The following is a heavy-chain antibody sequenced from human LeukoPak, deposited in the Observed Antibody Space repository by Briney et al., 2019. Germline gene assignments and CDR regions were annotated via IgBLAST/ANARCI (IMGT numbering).Heavy chain of an antibody. CDR2: ISYDGTNT. J-gene: IGHJ4*02. D-gene: IGHD6-19*01. CDR1: GFTFSSYG. V-gene: IGHV3-30*18. Sequence: GGSLRLSCAASGFTFSSYGLHWVRQAPGKGLEWVAIISYDGTNTYYADSVKGRFTISRDNSKNTLYLQMNSLRAEDTAVYYCAKVGPQWLELDYWGQGTVVTVSS. CDR3: AKVGPQWLELDY.